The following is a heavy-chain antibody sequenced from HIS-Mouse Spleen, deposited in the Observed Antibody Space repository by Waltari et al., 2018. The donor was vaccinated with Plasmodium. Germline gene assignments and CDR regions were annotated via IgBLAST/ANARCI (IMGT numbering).Heavy chain of an antibody. CDR2: KSYDGSNK. CDR1: GFTFNSYA. V-gene: IGHV3-30-3*01. J-gene: IGHJ4*02. CDR3: ARDRRLAFDY. Sequence: QVQLVEYGGGVVQPGRSLRLSCAASGFTFNSYAMQWVRQAPGKGLEWVEVKSYDGSNKNDADSVKGRFTISRDNSKNTLYLQMNSLRAEDTAVYYCARDRRLAFDYWGQGTLVTVSS. D-gene: IGHD2-15*01.